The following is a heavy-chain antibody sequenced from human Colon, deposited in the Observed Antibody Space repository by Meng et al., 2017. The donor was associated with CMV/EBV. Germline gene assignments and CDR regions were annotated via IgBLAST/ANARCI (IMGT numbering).Heavy chain of an antibody. CDR1: GYTYSNYW. V-gene: IGHV5-51*01. Sequence: GESLKISCQGSGYTYSNYWIGWVRQMPGKGLEWMAIIYPDDSETRYSPSFRGQVTISVDQSTTTAYLQWSSLKTSDTAIYYCASPTSDFYYYGMDVWGQGTTVTVSS. J-gene: IGHJ6*02. CDR2: IYPDDSET. CDR3: ASPTSDFYYYGMDV.